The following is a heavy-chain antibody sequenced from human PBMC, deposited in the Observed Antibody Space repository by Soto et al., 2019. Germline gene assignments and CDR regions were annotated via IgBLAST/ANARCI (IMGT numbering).Heavy chain of an antibody. Sequence: GGSLRLSCLASTSTFSTWWMSWVRQAPGKGLEWVANINRDGSEEYYVDSVKGRFTVSRDNAKNSLYLQMNRLRADDTAVYYCARGFATDYWGQGTLVTVSS. CDR1: TSTFSTWW. CDR2: INRDGSEE. D-gene: IGHD2-15*01. V-gene: IGHV3-7*01. J-gene: IGHJ4*02. CDR3: ARGFATDY.